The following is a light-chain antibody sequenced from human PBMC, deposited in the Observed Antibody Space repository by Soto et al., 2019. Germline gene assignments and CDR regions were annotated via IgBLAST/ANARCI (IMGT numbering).Light chain of an antibody. CDR2: AAS. CDR3: LQHITSPRT. J-gene: IGKJ1*01. Sequence: DIQMTQSPSSLSASIGDRVTITCRASQGIRNDLGWYQQKPGKAPKRLIYAASSVQSGVPSRCSSSSWATEFPLTSSSQQHEDVVTYYCLQHITSPRTFGQGTKVEIK. CDR1: QGIRND. V-gene: IGKV1-17*01.